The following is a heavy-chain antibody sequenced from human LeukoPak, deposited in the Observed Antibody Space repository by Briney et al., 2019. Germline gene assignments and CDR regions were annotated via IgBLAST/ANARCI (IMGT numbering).Heavy chain of an antibody. J-gene: IGHJ4*02. Sequence: SETLSLTCAVSGDSISSSTWWSWVRQPPGKGLEWIGEIHHRGNTNYNPSLKSRVTISVDKSKNYFSLNLDSVTAADTAVYYCARAGSSCVNYWGQGTLVTVSS. D-gene: IGHD6-13*01. CDR1: GDSISSSTW. CDR3: ARAGSSCVNY. V-gene: IGHV4-4*02. CDR2: IHHRGNT.